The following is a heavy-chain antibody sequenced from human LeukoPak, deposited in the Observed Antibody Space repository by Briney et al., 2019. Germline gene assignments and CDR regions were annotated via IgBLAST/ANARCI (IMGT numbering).Heavy chain of an antibody. CDR1: GFTFSSSS. CDR3: AKGSGWYV. Sequence: PGGSLRLSCAASGFTFSSSSMSWVRQAPGKGLGWVSVISGSGGSTDYADSVKGRFTISRDNSKNTLYLQMNSLRAEDTAVYYCAKGSGWYVWGQGTLVTVSS. V-gene: IGHV3-23*01. J-gene: IGHJ4*02. D-gene: IGHD6-19*01. CDR2: ISGSGGST.